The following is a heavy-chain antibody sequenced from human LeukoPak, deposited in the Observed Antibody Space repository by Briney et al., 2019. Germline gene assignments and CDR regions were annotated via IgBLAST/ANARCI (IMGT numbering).Heavy chain of an antibody. CDR1: GFTFSSYG. Sequence: PGGSLRLSCAASGFTFSSYGMSWVRQAPGKGLEWVSAISGSGGSTYHADSVKGRFTISRDNSKNTLYLQMNSLRAEDTAVYYCAKEGWFGEWGAYWGQGTLVTVSS. CDR3: AKEGWFGEWGAY. D-gene: IGHD3-10*01. V-gene: IGHV3-23*01. CDR2: ISGSGGST. J-gene: IGHJ4*02.